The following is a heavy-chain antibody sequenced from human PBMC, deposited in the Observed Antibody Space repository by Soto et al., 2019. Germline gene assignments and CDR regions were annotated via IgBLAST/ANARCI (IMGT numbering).Heavy chain of an antibody. CDR2: IYYSGST. CDR1: GGSISSSSYY. J-gene: IGHJ4*02. CDR3: ARRGINGTTGFPDY. D-gene: IGHD1-7*01. Sequence: SETLSLTCTVSGGSISSSSYYWGWIRQPPGKGLEWIGSIYYSGSTYYNPSLKSRVTISVDTSKNQFSLKLSSVTAADTAVYYCARRGINGTTGFPDYWGQGTLVTVSS. V-gene: IGHV4-39*01.